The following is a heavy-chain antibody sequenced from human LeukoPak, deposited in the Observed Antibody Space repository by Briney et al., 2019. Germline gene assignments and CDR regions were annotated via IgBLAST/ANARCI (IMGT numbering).Heavy chain of an antibody. D-gene: IGHD2-2*01. J-gene: IGHJ4*02. Sequence: GGSLRLSCAASGFTLRSYTMNWVRQAPGKGLEWVSSIGISSNKIYYADSVKGRFIISRDNAKNSVYLQMNSLRAEDTAVYYCAKERGQYCSSTSCSYFDYWGQGTLVTVSS. V-gene: IGHV3-21*01. CDR2: IGISSNKI. CDR3: AKERGQYCSSTSCSYFDY. CDR1: GFTLRSYT.